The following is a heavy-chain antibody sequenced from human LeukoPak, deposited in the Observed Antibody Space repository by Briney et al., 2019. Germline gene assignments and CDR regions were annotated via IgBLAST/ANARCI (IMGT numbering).Heavy chain of an antibody. V-gene: IGHV3-66*02. D-gene: IGHD6-19*01. CDR2: IYSGGST. CDR3: ARDQKYSSGWEVFDY. J-gene: IGHJ4*02. CDR1: GFTVSSNY. Sequence: GGSLRLSCAASGFTVSSNYMSWVRQAPGKGQEWVSVIYSGGSTYYADSVKGRFTISRDNSKNTLYLQMNSLRAEDTAVYYCARDQKYSSGWEVFDYWGQGTLVTVSS.